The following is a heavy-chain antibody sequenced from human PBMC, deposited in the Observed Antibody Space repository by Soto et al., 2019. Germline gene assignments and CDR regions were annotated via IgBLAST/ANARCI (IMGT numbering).Heavy chain of an antibody. Sequence: SVKVSCKASGGTSSSYAISWVRQAPGQGLEWMGGIIPIFGTANYAQKFQGRVTITADESTSTAYMELSSLRSEDTAVYYCARAGVYSSSSGGYYFDYWGQGTLVTVSS. CDR2: IIPIFGTA. J-gene: IGHJ4*02. CDR3: ARAGVYSSSSGGYYFDY. V-gene: IGHV1-69*01. D-gene: IGHD6-6*01. CDR1: GGTSSSYA.